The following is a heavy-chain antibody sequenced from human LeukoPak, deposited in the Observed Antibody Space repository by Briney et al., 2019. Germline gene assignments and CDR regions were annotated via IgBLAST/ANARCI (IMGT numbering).Heavy chain of an antibody. CDR3: ARDMWGTCDY. J-gene: IGHJ4*02. CDR2: INPDGTST. CDR1: GFTFSDYW. V-gene: IGHV3-74*01. Sequence: GGSLRLSCAAPGFTFSDYWMRWVRHAPGKGRGCVSPINPDGTSTSYADSVKARFTISTDNAKNTLYLHISSVRAEDTAVYYCARDMWGTCDYWGQGTLVTVSS. D-gene: IGHD1-14*01.